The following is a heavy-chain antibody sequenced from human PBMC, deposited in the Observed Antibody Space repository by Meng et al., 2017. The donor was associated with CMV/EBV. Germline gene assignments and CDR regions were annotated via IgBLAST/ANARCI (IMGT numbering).Heavy chain of an antibody. D-gene: IGHD4-17*01. CDR2: IYTSGST. Sequence: QGPLQESGPALVKPSDALSLPCTVSGGSISSYYWSWIRQPAGKGLEWIGRIYTSGSTNYNPSLKSRVTMSVDTSKNQFSLKLSSVTAADTAVYYCARGPEVDYGDYVGLDYWGQGTLVTVSS. J-gene: IGHJ4*02. CDR1: GGSISSYY. CDR3: ARGPEVDYGDYVGLDY. V-gene: IGHV4-4*07.